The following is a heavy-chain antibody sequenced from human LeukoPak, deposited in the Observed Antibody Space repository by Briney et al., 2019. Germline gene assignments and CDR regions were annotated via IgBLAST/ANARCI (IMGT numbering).Heavy chain of an antibody. CDR2: ISGTGGTT. J-gene: IGHJ6*04. CDR1: GFTFSDYY. Sequence: GGSLRLSCAASGFTFSDYYMSWVRQAPGRGLEWVSAISGTGGTTYYADSVKGRFTISRDNSKNTLYLQMYSLRAEDTAIYYCAKDKGWVRGASRLDVWGKGTTVTVSS. CDR3: AKDKGWVRGASRLDV. D-gene: IGHD3-10*01. V-gene: IGHV3-23*01.